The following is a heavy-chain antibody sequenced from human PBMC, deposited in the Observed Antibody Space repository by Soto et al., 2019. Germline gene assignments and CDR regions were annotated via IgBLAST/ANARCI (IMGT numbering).Heavy chain of an antibody. CDR3: ARGVATISANPDY. V-gene: IGHV3-21*01. CDR2: ISSSSSYI. Sequence: GGSLRLSCAASGFTFSSYSMNWVRQAPGKGLEWVSSISSSSSYIYYADSVKGRFTISRDNAKNSLYLQMNSLRAEDTAVYYCARGVATISANPDYWGQGTLVTVSS. D-gene: IGHD5-12*01. CDR1: GFTFSSYS. J-gene: IGHJ4*02.